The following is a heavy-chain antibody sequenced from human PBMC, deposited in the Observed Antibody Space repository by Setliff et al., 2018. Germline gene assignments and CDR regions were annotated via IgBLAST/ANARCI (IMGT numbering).Heavy chain of an antibody. D-gene: IGHD5-12*01. CDR2: IFQSGIT. Sequence: SETLSLTCAVSGFSITNGYYWGWIRQSPGKQLEWIGNIFQSGITFYNPSLKSRVTISLDPSQNQFSLKSRSVTAADTAVYFCARVGGLLVATMPFDYWGPGTLVTVSS. V-gene: IGHV4-38-2*01. CDR1: GFSITNGYY. J-gene: IGHJ4*02. CDR3: ARVGGLLVATMPFDY.